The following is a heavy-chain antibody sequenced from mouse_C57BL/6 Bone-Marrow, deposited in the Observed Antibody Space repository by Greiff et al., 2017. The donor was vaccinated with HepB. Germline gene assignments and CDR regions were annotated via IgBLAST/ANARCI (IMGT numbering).Heavy chain of an antibody. J-gene: IGHJ3*01. CDR3: ARYLYYGNYGFAY. CDR2: IRNKANGYTT. V-gene: IGHV7-3*01. CDR1: GFTFTDYY. Sequence: EVKLVESGGGLVQPGGSLSLSCAASGFTFTDYYMSWVRQPPGKALEWLGFIRNKANGYTTEYSASVKGRFTISRDNSQSILYLQMNALRAEDSATYYCARYLYYGNYGFAYWGQGTLVTVSA. D-gene: IGHD2-1*01.